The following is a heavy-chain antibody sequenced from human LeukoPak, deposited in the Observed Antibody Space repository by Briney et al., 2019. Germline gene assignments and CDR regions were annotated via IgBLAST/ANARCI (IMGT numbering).Heavy chain of an antibody. Sequence: SVKVSCKASGGTFSSYAISWVRQAPGQGLEWMGRIIPILGIANYARKFQGRVTITADKSTSTAYMELSSLRSEDTAVYYCARGIRSCSSTSCYYYFDYWGQGTLVTVSS. CDR1: GGTFSSYA. CDR3: ARGIRSCSSTSCYYYFDY. J-gene: IGHJ4*02. D-gene: IGHD2-2*01. CDR2: IIPILGIA. V-gene: IGHV1-69*04.